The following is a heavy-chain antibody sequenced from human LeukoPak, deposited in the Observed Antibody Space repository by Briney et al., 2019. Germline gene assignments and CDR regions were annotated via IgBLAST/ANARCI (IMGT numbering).Heavy chain of an antibody. CDR3: ASTYDSSVSYFDY. D-gene: IGHD3-22*01. V-gene: IGHV4-39*01. CDR1: GGSISSNTYY. CDR2: IYYSGST. Sequence: SETLSLTCTVSGGSISSNTYYWGWIRQPPGKGLEWIGSIYYSGSTYYNPSLKSRVTISVDTAKNQFSLKLSSVTAADTAVYYCASTYDSSVSYFDYWGQGTLVTVSS. J-gene: IGHJ4*02.